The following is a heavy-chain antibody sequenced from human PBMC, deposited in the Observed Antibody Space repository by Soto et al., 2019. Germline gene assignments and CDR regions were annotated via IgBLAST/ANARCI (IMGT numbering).Heavy chain of an antibody. CDR1: GGSISSHY. D-gene: IGHD4-4*01. CDR2: IYYSGST. J-gene: IGHJ6*02. V-gene: IGHV4-30-4*01. Sequence: PSETLSLTCTVSGGSISSHYWSWIRQPPGKGLEWIGYIYYSGSTYYNPSLKSRVTISVDTSKNQFSLKLSSVTAADTAVYYCASLDYINYPGYYYYYGMDVWGQGTTVTVSS. CDR3: ASLDYINYPGYYYYYGMDV.